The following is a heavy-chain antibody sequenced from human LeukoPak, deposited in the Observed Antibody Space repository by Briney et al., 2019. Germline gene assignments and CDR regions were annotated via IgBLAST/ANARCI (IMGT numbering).Heavy chain of an antibody. CDR3: TRVTRNRGWFFDY. CDR2: TAHRGNT. J-gene: IGHJ4*02. D-gene: IGHD2/OR15-2a*01. Sequence: SETLSLTCDVSGYSISGGYFWGCIRQPPGMGLEWIGSTAHRGNTYYNPSLKGRVSISTDGSKNQFSLSLTSVTAADTATYYCTRVTRNRGWFFDYWGPGTLATVHS. V-gene: IGHV4-38-2*01. CDR1: GYSISGGYF.